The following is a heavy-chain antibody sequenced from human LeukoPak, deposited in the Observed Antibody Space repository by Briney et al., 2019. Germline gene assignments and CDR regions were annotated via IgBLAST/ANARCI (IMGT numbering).Heavy chain of an antibody. CDR3: ARLWTSWEGATLDDAFDI. CDR2: IYTSGST. Sequence: KPSETLSLTCTVSGGSISSYYWSWIRQPAGKGLEWIGRIYTSGSTNYNPSLKSRVTMSVDTSKNQFSLKLSSVTAADTAVYYCARLWTSWEGATLDDAFDIWGQGTMVTVSS. CDR1: GGSISSYY. V-gene: IGHV4-4*07. J-gene: IGHJ3*02. D-gene: IGHD1-26*01.